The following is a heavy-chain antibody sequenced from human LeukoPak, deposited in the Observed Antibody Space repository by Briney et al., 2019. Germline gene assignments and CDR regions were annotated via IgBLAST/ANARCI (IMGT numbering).Heavy chain of an antibody. V-gene: IGHV4-61*09. CDR3: ARVVQSTDSSGFYLPEYFQH. Sequence: SETLSLTCTVSGGSISSRSYCWSWIRQPAGKGLEWIGHVHISGSTYYNPSLKSRVTISVDTSKNQFSLKLRSVTAADTAVYYCARVVQSTDSSGFYLPEYFQHWGQGTLVTVSS. J-gene: IGHJ1*01. CDR1: GGSISSRSYC. D-gene: IGHD3-22*01. CDR2: VHISGST.